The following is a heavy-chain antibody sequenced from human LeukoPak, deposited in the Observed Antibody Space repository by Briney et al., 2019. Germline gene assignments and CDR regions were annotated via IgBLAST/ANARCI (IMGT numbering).Heavy chain of an antibody. CDR1: SGSISSSNW. D-gene: IGHD6-6*01. J-gene: IGHJ5*02. CDR3: AREARQPIYNWFDP. CDR2: IYHSGST. Sequence: PSETLSLTCAVSSGSISSSNWWSWVRQPPGRGLEWIGEIYHSGSTNYNPSLKSRVTISVDKSKNQFSLKLSSVTAADTAVYYCAREARQPIYNWFDPWGQGTLVTVSS. V-gene: IGHV4-4*02.